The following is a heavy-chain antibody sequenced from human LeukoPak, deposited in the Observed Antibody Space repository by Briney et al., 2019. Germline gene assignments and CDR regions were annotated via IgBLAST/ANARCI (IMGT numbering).Heavy chain of an antibody. CDR1: GGSISSSSYY. CDR3: ARAGVELRRALFDY. V-gene: IGHV4-39*07. CDR2: IYYSGST. Sequence: PSETLSLTCTVSGGSISSSSYYWGWIRQPPGKGLEWIGSIYYSGSTNYNPSLKSRVTISVATSKNQFSLKLSSVTAADTAVYYCARAGVELRRALFDYWGQGTLVTVSS. D-gene: IGHD3-3*01. J-gene: IGHJ4*02.